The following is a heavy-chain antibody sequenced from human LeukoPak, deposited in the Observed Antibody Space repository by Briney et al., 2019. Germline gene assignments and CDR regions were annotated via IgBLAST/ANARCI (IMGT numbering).Heavy chain of an antibody. CDR2: IYYSGST. CDR3: ARQILLGYCSSTSCPRAFDI. D-gene: IGHD2-2*01. V-gene: IGHV4-59*08. CDR1: GGSISSYY. J-gene: IGHJ3*02. Sequence: TSETLSLTCTVSGGSISSYYWSWIRQPPGKGLEWIGYIYYSGSTNYNPSLKSRVTISVDTSKNQFSLKLSSVTAADTAVYYWARQILLGYCSSTSCPRAFDIWGQGTMVTVSS.